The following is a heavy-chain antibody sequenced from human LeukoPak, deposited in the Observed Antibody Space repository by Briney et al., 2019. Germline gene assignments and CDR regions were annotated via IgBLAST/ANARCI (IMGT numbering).Heavy chain of an antibody. Sequence: SETLSLTCTVSGGSISSYCWSWIRQPAGKGLEWIGRIYTSGSTNYNPSLKSRVTMSVDTSKNQFSLKLSSVTAADTAVYYCASTLPAPKGSENWFDPWGQGTLVTVSS. D-gene: IGHD2-15*01. CDR3: ASTLPAPKGSENWFDP. CDR1: GGSISSYC. CDR2: IYTSGST. J-gene: IGHJ5*02. V-gene: IGHV4-4*07.